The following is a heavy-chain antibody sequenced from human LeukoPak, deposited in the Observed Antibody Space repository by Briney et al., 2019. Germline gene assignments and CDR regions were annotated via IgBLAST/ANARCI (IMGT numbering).Heavy chain of an antibody. CDR3: ARDVFGELLSSAFDI. V-gene: IGHV1-69*13. CDR1: GGTFSSYA. J-gene: IGHJ3*02. CDR2: IIPIFGTA. Sequence: SVKVSCKASGGTFSSYANSWVRQAPGQGLEWMGGIIPIFGTANYAQKFQGRVTITADESTSTAYMELSSLRSEDTAVYYCARDVFGELLSSAFDIWGQGTMVTVSS. D-gene: IGHD3-10*01.